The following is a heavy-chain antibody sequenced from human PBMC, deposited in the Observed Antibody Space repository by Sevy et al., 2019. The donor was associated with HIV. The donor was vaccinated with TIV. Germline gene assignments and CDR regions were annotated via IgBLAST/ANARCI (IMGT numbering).Heavy chain of an antibody. CDR3: ARRGITIFGVLTFDI. CDR1: GDTFYTYA. Sequence: ASVKVSCKASGDTFYTYAIVWVREAPGQGLEWMGGIVPKFGTANYAQKFQGKVTMTADESTSTAYMELSSLRSEDTAVYYCARRGITIFGVLTFDIWGQGTTVTVSS. J-gene: IGHJ3*02. V-gene: IGHV1-69*13. CDR2: IVPKFGTA. D-gene: IGHD3-3*01.